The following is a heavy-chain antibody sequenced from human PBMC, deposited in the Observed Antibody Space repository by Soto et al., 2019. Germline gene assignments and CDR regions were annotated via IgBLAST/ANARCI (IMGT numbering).Heavy chain of an antibody. CDR2: ISAFKGDT. Sequence: QVQLVQSQTEVKKPGASVKVSCKASGSTFIGYGISWVRQAPGQGLEWLGWISAFKGDTKIAQTPQSRLRLTADTSTSTAYMELTGLKSDDSAIYYCARDYGDYPAYYGRDIWGQGTTVAVSS. J-gene: IGHJ6*02. V-gene: IGHV1-18*04. CDR1: GSTFIGYG. D-gene: IGHD4-17*01. CDR3: ARDYGDYPAYYGRDI.